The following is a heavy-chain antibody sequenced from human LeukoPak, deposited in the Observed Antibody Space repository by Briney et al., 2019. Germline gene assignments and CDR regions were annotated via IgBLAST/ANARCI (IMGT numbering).Heavy chain of an antibody. CDR3: ARAIGGSRVLFDY. CDR2: IRYDGSNK. CDR1: GFTFSSYG. D-gene: IGHD1-26*01. J-gene: IGHJ4*02. V-gene: IGHV3-30*02. Sequence: GGSLRLSCAASGFTFSSYGMHWVRQAPGKGLEWVAFIRYDGSNKYYADSVKGRFTISRDNSKNTLYLQMNSLRAEDTAVYYCARAIGGSRVLFDYWGQGTLVTVSS.